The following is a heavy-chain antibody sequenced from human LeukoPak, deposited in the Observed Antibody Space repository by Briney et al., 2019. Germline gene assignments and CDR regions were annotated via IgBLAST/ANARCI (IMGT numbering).Heavy chain of an antibody. D-gene: IGHD6-19*01. J-gene: IGHJ4*02. Sequence: GGSLRLSCAASGFTFSSYGMPWVRQAPGKGLEWVAVIWYDGSNKYYADSVKGRFTISRDNSKNTLYLQMNSLRAEDTAVYYCAKDRVAGYYFDYWGQGTLVTVSS. CDR2: IWYDGSNK. CDR1: GFTFSSYG. CDR3: AKDRVAGYYFDY. V-gene: IGHV3-30*02.